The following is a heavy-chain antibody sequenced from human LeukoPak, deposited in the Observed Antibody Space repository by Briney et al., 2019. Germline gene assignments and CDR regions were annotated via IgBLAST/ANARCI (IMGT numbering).Heavy chain of an antibody. V-gene: IGHV3-15*01. CDR1: GFTFNNAW. J-gene: IGHJ4*02. CDR2: FKSKTDGGAT. D-gene: IGHD3-22*01. Sequence: KAGGSLRLSCAASGFTFNNAWMSWVRQAPGKGLEWVGRFKSKTDGGATDYASPVKGRFTISRDDSKNTLYLQMNSLKTEDTAVYYCTTDLPHHYDGTGHRYYFDYWGQGTLVTVSS. CDR3: TTDLPHHYDGTGHRYYFDY.